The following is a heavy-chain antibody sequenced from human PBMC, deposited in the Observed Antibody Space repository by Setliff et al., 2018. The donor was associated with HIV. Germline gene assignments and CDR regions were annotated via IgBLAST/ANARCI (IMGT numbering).Heavy chain of an antibody. V-gene: IGHV3-20*04. CDR1: GFTFDDNA. J-gene: IGHJ2*01. CDR2: INWDGVST. D-gene: IGHD4-17*01. Sequence: SGESLTISCAASGFTFDDNAMSWVRQAPGKRLEWVSGINWDGVSTAYADSVKGRFTVSRDNAKNSLYLQMNSLRVDDTAFYYCARLPTDYGDYWYFDLWGRGTLVTVSS. CDR3: ARLPTDYGDYWYFDL.